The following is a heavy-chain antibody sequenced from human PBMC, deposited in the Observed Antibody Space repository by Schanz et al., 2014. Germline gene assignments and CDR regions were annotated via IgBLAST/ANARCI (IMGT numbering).Heavy chain of an antibody. Sequence: EVHLVESGGGLVQPGGSLRLSCAASGFTFSGFWMTWVRQAPGKGLEWVANIKEDGSVKDYVDSVKGRFTISRDNSKNTVYIQMNSLRAEDTAVYYCARGGPAYYFDDWGQGTLVNVSS. J-gene: IGHJ4*02. CDR1: GFTFSGFW. CDR3: ARGGPAYYFDD. V-gene: IGHV3-7*01. CDR2: IKEDGSVK.